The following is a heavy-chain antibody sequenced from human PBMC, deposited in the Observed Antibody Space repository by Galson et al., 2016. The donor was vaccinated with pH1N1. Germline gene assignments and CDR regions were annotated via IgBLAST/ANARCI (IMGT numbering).Heavy chain of an antibody. CDR1: GYDFSNYW. D-gene: IGHD2-21*02. J-gene: IGHJ4*02. Sequence: QSGAEVKKPGESLKISCTGSGYDFSNYWIGWVRQMPGRGLEWMGIIHPGDSDTRYSPSFQGQVTISADKSIDTAFLQWNSLKASDTAMYYCARHRGGGGGDSYYFDYWGQGALVTVSS. CDR3: ARHRGGGGGDSYYFDY. V-gene: IGHV5-51*03. CDR2: IHPGDSDT.